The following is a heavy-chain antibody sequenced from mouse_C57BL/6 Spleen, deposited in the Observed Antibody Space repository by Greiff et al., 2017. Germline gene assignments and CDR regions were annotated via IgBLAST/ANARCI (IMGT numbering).Heavy chain of an antibody. CDR1: GYSITSGYY. J-gene: IGHJ1*03. D-gene: IGHD1-1*01. CDR2: ISYDGSN. CDR3: ARDQSSSHWYFDV. V-gene: IGHV3-6*01. Sequence: EVKLVESGPGLVKPSQSLSLSCSVTGYSITSGYYWNWIRQFPGNKLEWMGYISYDGSNNYNPSLKNRISITRDTSKNQFFLKLNSVTTEDTATYYCARDQSSSHWYFDVWGTGTTVTVSS.